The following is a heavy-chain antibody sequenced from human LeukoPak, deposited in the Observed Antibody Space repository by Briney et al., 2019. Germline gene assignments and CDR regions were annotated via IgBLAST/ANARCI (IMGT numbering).Heavy chain of an antibody. J-gene: IGHJ4*02. CDR3: ARDMVSGWYYFDY. D-gene: IGHD6-19*01. Sequence: ASVKVSCKASGYTFSSYAMNWVRQAPGQGLEFMGWINTYNGNPTYAQAFTGRFVFSVDTSVSTAYLQISSLKTEDTAVYYCARDMVSGWYYFDYWGQGTLVTVSS. CDR1: GYTFSSYA. V-gene: IGHV7-4-1*02. CDR2: INTYNGNP.